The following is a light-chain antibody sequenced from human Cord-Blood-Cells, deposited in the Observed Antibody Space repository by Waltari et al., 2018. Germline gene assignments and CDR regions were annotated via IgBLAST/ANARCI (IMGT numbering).Light chain of an antibody. CDR1: QSLLHSNGYNY. V-gene: IGKV2-28*01. CDR3: MQALQTPRT. J-gene: IGKJ1*01. Sequence: VMTQSPLSLPVTPGKPASISCRSSQSLLHSNGYNYLDWYLQKPGQSPQLLIYLGSNRASGVPDRFSGSGSGTDFTLKISRVEAEDVGIYYCMQALQTPRTFGQGTKVEIK. CDR2: LGS.